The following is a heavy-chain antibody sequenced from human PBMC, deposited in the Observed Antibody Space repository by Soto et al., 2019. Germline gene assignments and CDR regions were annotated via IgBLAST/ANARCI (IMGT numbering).Heavy chain of an antibody. CDR3: ASHDGWFLDY. CDR2: IKQDGSEN. D-gene: IGHD6-19*01. J-gene: IGHJ4*02. Sequence: PGGSLILSCAASGFTFSRYWMSWVRQAPGKGLEWVANIKQDGSENNYVDSVRGRFTISRDNAKNSLYLQMNSLRAEDTAVYYCASHDGWFLDYWGQGTLVTVSS. V-gene: IGHV3-7*01. CDR1: GFTFSRYW.